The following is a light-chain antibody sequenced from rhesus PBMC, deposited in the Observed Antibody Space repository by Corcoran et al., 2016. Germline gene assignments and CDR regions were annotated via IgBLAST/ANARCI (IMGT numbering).Light chain of an antibody. V-gene: IGKV1-94*01. Sequence: DIQMTQSPSSLSASVGDRVTVTCRASQGINKELSWYQQKPGKAHTLLIYAASSVQPGVSSRFSGRGFGTDYTLPISSLQPEDVATYYCLQDYTTPWTFGQGTKVEIK. J-gene: IGKJ1*01. CDR1: QGINKE. CDR3: LQDYTTPWT. CDR2: AAS.